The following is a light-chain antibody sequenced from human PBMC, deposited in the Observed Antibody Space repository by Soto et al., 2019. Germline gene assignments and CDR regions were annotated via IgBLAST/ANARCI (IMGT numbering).Light chain of an antibody. J-gene: IGKJ4*01. V-gene: IGKV3-15*01. CDR2: GAS. CDR3: QQYNNWPPLT. Sequence: EIVMTQSPATLSVSPGESATFSCRASQSVGSNLAWYQQKPGQAPRLLIYGASTRATGIPARFSGSGSGTEFTLTISSLQSEDFAVHYCQQYNNWPPLTFGGGTKVELK. CDR1: QSVGSN.